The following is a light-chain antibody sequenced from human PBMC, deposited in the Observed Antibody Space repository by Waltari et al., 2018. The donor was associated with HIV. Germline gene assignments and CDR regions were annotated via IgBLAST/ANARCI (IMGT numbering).Light chain of an antibody. J-gene: IGKJ4*01. V-gene: IGKV4-1*01. CDR1: RTVYFNSNNQNY. Sequence: DIVMTQSPDSLPVSLGERATMNCRSSRTVYFNSNNQNYLAWYQQKPGQSPKVLIYWASTRASGVPGRFSGRGAGTDFNLTISSLQADDVAVYYCQQYYTIESTFGGGTKVEIK. CDR2: WAS. CDR3: QQYYTIEST.